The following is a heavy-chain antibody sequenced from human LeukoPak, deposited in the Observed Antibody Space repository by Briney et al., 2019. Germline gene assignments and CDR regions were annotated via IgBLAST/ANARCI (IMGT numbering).Heavy chain of an antibody. CDR3: AKDRYYGGNPDY. D-gene: IGHD4-23*01. CDR2: ISGSGGST. J-gene: IGHJ4*02. V-gene: IGHV3-23*01. CDR1: GFTFSSYA. Sequence: GGSLRLSCAASGFTFSSYAMSWVRQAPGKGLEWVSVISGSGGSTYYADSVKGRFTISRDNSKNTLYLQMNSLRAEDTAVYYCAKDRYYGGNPDYWGQGTLVTVSS.